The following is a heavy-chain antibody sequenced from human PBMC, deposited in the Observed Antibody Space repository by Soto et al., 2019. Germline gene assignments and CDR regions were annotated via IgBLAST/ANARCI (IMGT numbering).Heavy chain of an antibody. D-gene: IGHD1-1*01. CDR1: GFTFSSYA. J-gene: IGHJ4*02. V-gene: IGHV3-23*01. CDR3: AKQERATGTERVFYYFDY. Sequence: GGSLRLSCAASGFTFSSYAMSWVRQAPGKGLEWVSAISGSGGSTYYADSVKGRFTISRDNSKNTLYLQMNSLRAEDTAVYYCAKQERATGTERVFYYFDYWGQGTLVTVSS. CDR2: ISGSGGST.